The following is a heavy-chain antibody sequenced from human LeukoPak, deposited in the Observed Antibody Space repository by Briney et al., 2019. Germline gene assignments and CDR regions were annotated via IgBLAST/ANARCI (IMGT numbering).Heavy chain of an antibody. CDR2: INPNSGGT. J-gene: IGHJ4*02. CDR1: GYTFTGYY. Sequence: GASVKVSCKASGYTFTGYYMHWVRQAPGQGLEWMGWINPNSGGTNYAQKFQGRVTMTRDTSISTAYMELSRPRSDDTAVYYCARGPTTYYYDSSGYSPIDYWGQGTLVTVSS. D-gene: IGHD3-22*01. CDR3: ARGPTTYYYDSSGYSPIDY. V-gene: IGHV1-2*02.